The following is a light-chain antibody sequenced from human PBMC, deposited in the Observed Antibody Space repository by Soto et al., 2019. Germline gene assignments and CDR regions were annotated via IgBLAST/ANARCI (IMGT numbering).Light chain of an antibody. CDR3: QQYNNWPPWT. J-gene: IGKJ1*01. CDR2: GAS. CDR1: QSVSSD. Sequence: EIVMTQSPATMSVSPVERATLSCRASQSVSSDLAWYQQKPGQAPRLLIYGASTRVTGIPARFGGSGSGTEFTLTISSLQSEDFAVYYCQQYNNWPPWTFGQGTKVDIK. V-gene: IGKV3-15*01.